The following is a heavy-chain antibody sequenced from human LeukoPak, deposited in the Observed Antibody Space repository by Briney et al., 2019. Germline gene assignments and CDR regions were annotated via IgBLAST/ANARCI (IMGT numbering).Heavy chain of an antibody. J-gene: IGHJ5*02. Sequence: AASVKVSCKASGYTFTGYYMHWVRQAPGQGLEWMGWINPNSGGTNYAQKFQGRVTMTRDTSISTAYMELSGLRSDDTAVYYCARDALCSSSWNWFDPWGQGTLVTVSS. CDR1: GYTFTGYY. V-gene: IGHV1-2*02. CDR3: ARDALCSSSWNWFDP. CDR2: INPNSGGT. D-gene: IGHD6-13*01.